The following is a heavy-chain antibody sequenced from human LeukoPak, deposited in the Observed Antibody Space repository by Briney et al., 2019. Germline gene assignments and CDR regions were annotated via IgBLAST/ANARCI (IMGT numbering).Heavy chain of an antibody. CDR3: ARQNTPHGNFDY. J-gene: IGHJ4*02. CDR1: GFTFSSYV. Sequence: GGSLRLSCAASGFTFSSYVMHWVRQATGKGLEWVSAIGVAANTFYSGSVKGRFTISRENAKNSLYLLMSSLRAEDTAVYYCARQNTPHGNFDYWGQGTLVTVSS. D-gene: IGHD1-26*01. V-gene: IGHV3-13*01. CDR2: IGVAANT.